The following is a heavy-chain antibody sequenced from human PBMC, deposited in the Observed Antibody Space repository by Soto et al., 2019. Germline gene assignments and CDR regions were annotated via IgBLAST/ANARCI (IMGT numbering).Heavy chain of an antibody. J-gene: IGHJ5*02. D-gene: IGHD6-6*01. CDR2: ISAYNGNT. Sequence: ASVKVSCKASGYTFTSYGISWVRQAPGQGLEWMGWISAYNGNTNYAQKLQGRVTMTTDTSTSTAYMELRSLRSDDTAVYYCARDLDSSSSGWSDPWGQGTLVTVSS. CDR3: ARDLDSSSSGWSDP. CDR1: GYTFTSYG. V-gene: IGHV1-18*01.